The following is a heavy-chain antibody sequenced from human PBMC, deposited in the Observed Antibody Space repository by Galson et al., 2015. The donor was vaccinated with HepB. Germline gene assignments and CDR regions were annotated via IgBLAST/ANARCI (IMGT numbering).Heavy chain of an antibody. J-gene: IGHJ6*03. Sequence: SLRLSCAASGFSFSTYTMNWVRQAPGKGLEWVSYISSTSTTIYYADSVKGRFTISRDNARNLLFLQMNSLRDEDTAVYFCARGRSMIQGVIVKKYYHMDVWGKGTTVTVSS. V-gene: IGHV3-48*02. CDR3: ARGRSMIQGVIVKKYYHMDV. D-gene: IGHD3-10*01. CDR2: ISSTSTTI. CDR1: GFSFSTYT.